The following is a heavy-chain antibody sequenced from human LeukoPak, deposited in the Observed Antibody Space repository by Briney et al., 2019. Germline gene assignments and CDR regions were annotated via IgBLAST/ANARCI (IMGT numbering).Heavy chain of an antibody. CDR2: INTSSSYI. V-gene: IGHV3-21*01. J-gene: IGHJ4*02. CDR1: GFTFTNYG. CDR3: ARGWNSDYFDY. D-gene: IGHD1-7*01. Sequence: GGSLRLSCAASGFTFTNYGMSWVRQAPGKGLEWVSSINTSSSYIYYADSVKGRFTISRDNAKNSLYLQMNSLRAEDTAVYYCARGWNSDYFDYWGQGTLVTASS.